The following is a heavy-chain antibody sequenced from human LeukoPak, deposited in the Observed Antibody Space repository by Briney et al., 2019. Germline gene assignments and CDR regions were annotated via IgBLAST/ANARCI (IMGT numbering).Heavy chain of an antibody. CDR3: ARVGDGYNWGFDP. Sequence: SETLSLTCTVSGGSISSVTYYWSWIRQPAGKGLEWTGRIYTSESTNYNPSLKGRVTISVDTSKNQFSLKLSSVTAADTAVYYCARVGDGYNWGFDPWGQGTLVTVSS. V-gene: IGHV4-61*02. J-gene: IGHJ5*02. CDR1: GGSISSVTYY. CDR2: IYTSEST. D-gene: IGHD5-24*01.